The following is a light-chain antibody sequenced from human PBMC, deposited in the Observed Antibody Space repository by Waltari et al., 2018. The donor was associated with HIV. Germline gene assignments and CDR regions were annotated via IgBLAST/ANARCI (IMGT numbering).Light chain of an antibody. CDR3: QQYNSPPWT. CDR2: KAS. V-gene: IGKV1-5*03. Sequence: DIQMTQSPSTLSASVGDRVTITCRASQSISSWLAWYQQKPGKAPKLLIYKASSIESGVPSRFSGSGSGTEFTLTISSLQPDDFATYYCQQYNSPPWTFGQGTKVEIK. CDR1: QSISSW. J-gene: IGKJ1*01.